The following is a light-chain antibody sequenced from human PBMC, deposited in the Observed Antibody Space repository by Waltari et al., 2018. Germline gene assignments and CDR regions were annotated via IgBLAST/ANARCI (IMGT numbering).Light chain of an antibody. CDR3: QQYNRYST. CDR1: QTISSW. Sequence: DIQMTQSPSTLSASVGDRVTITCRAIQTISSWLAWYQQKPGKAPKLLIYNASTLESGVPSRFSGSGSGTEFTLTISSLQPDDFATYYCQQYNRYSTFGQGTKLEIK. CDR2: NAS. V-gene: IGKV1-5*03. J-gene: IGKJ2*01.